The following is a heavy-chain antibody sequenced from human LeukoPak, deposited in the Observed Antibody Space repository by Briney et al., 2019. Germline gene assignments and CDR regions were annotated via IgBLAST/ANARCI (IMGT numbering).Heavy chain of an antibody. Sequence: GGSLRLSCTSSGFIFSSHWMNWVRQAPGKGPEWVANIKYDGSEQYYVDSVKGRFSISRDNTKNLLYLQMNSLRVEDTAVCYCARDYGWSFANWGQGTLVTVSS. V-gene: IGHV3-7*03. CDR3: ARDYGWSFAN. CDR2: IKYDGSEQ. J-gene: IGHJ4*02. CDR1: GFIFSSHW. D-gene: IGHD3-10*01.